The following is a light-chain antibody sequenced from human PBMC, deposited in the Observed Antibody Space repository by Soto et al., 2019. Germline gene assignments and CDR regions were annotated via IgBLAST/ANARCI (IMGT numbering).Light chain of an antibody. V-gene: IGKV1-9*01. CDR2: CAS. CDR3: EQHRDYALT. Sequence: IQVTQSPPSLSASIGDRATITCRTSQGISSFLAGYQQKPGNAPELLIFCASTLQSGVPSRFSGSGSSTDFTLAIGSRQPEDFSPYYCEQHRDYALTFVGGAKVDI. CDR1: QGISSF. J-gene: IGKJ4*01.